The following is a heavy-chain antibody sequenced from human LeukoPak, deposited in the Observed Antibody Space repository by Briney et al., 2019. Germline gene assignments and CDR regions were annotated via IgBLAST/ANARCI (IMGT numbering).Heavy chain of an antibody. CDR2: IYTSGST. CDR3: ARTVAIAAAGFDY. D-gene: IGHD6-13*01. CDR1: GGSISSGSYY. Sequence: SQTLSLTCTVSGGSISSGSYYWSWIRQPAGKGLEWIGRIYTSGSTNYNPSLKSRVTISVDTSKNQFSLKLSSVTAADTAVYYCARTVAIAAAGFDYWGQGTLVTVSS. J-gene: IGHJ4*02. V-gene: IGHV4-61*02.